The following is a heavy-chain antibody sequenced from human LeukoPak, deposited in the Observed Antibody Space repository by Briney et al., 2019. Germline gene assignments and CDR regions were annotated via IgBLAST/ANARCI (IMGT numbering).Heavy chain of an antibody. CDR2: IIPIFGTA. Sequence: ASVKVSCKASGGTFSSYAISWVRQAPRQGLEWMGGIIPIFGTANYAQKFQGRVTITADESTSTAYMELSSLRSEDTAVYYCARDTGELLRYTGAFDIWGQGTMVTVSS. CDR1: GGTFSSYA. V-gene: IGHV1-69*13. CDR3: ARDTGELLRYTGAFDI. D-gene: IGHD1-26*01. J-gene: IGHJ3*02.